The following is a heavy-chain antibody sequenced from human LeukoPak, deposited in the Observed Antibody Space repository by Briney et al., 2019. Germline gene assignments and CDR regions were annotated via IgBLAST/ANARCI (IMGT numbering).Heavy chain of an antibody. CDR1: GDSISSGGYY. Sequence: SETLSLTCTVSGDSISSGGYYWRGIRQHPGKGLEWIGDIYYSGSTYYNPSLKSRVTISVDTSKNQFSLKLSSVTAADTAVYYCARDPTDYGDYYYYGMDVWGQGTTVTVSS. V-gene: IGHV4-31*03. CDR3: ARDPTDYGDYYYYGMDV. D-gene: IGHD4-17*01. CDR2: IYYSGST. J-gene: IGHJ6*02.